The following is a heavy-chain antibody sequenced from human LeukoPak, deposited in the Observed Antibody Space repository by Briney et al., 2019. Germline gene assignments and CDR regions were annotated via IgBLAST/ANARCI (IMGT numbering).Heavy chain of an antibody. V-gene: IGHV4-34*01. CDR1: GGSFSGYY. Sequence: SETLSLTCAVYGGSFSGYYWSWIRQPPGKGLEWIGEINHSGSTNYNPSLKSRVTISVDTSKNQFSLKLSSVTAADTAVYYCARVKKGERLRYFDWLSPNNYFDYWGQGTLVTVSS. CDR3: ARVKKGERLRYFDWLSPNNYFDY. CDR2: INHSGST. D-gene: IGHD3-9*01. J-gene: IGHJ4*02.